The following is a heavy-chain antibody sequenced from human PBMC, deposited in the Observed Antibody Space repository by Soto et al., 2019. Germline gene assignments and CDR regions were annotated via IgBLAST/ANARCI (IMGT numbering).Heavy chain of an antibody. D-gene: IGHD3-9*01. J-gene: IGHJ6*03. CDR2: ISSSSSTI. Sequence: GGSLRLSCAASGFTFSSYSMNWVRQAPGKGLEWVSYISSSSSTIYYADSVKGRFTISRDNAKNSLYLQMNSLRAEDTAVYYCARAYYDILTGYYIYYYYYMDVWGKGTTVTVSS. V-gene: IGHV3-48*01. CDR1: GFTFSSYS. CDR3: ARAYYDILTGYYIYYYYYMDV.